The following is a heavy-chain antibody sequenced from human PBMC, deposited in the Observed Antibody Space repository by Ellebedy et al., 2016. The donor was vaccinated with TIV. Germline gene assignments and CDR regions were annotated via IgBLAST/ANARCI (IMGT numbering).Heavy chain of an antibody. V-gene: IGHV4-30-4*01. CDR2: IYYSGST. Sequence: SETLSLTXTVSGGSISSGDYYWSWIRQPPGKGLEWIGYIYYSGSTYYNPSLKSRVTISVDTSKNQFSLKLSSVTAADTAVYYCARTFRDGGSCYSPNWGQGTLVTVSS. D-gene: IGHD2-15*01. J-gene: IGHJ4*02. CDR1: GGSISSGDYY. CDR3: ARTFRDGGSCYSPN.